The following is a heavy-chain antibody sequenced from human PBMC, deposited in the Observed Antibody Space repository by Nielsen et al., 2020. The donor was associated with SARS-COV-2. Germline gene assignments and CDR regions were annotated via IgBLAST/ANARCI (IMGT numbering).Heavy chain of an antibody. CDR1: GGTFSSYA. Sequence: ASVKVSCKASGGTFSSYAISWVRQAPGQGLEWMGWISAYNGNTNYAQKFQGRVTITRDTSASTAYMELSSLRSEDTAVYYCARDSAYGSGSNGGVRYNWFDPWGQGTLVTVSS. D-gene: IGHD3-10*01. J-gene: IGHJ5*02. CDR2: ISAYNGNT. CDR3: ARDSAYGSGSNGGVRYNWFDP. V-gene: IGHV1-18*01.